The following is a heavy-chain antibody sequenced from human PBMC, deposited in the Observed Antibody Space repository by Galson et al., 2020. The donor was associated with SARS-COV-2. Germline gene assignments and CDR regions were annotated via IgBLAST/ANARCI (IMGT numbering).Heavy chain of an antibody. V-gene: IGHV4-59*01. CDR3: ARDPAPRYGDNYYYGMDV. D-gene: IGHD4-17*01. CDR2: IPSSGST. J-gene: IGHJ6*02. CDR1: DVSMTSYY. Sequence: ETSETMSLTCSVSDVSMTSYYCSWIRQPPGKGLEWIGYIPSSGSTNYNPSLRSRVTILVDLSKNQFSLKLSSVTAADTAVYYCARDPAPRYGDNYYYGMDVWGRGTTVTVSS.